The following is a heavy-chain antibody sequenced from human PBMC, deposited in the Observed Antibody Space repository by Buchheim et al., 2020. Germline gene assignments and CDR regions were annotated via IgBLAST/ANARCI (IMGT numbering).Heavy chain of an antibody. CDR2: ISSSGGNT. Sequence: EVQLLESGGGLVQPGGSLRLSCAASGFTFSSFAMTWVRQAPGKGLEWVSGISSSGGNTYYADSVKGRFTISRDNSKNKLYLQVNSLRVEDTAVYYCANMVAGPNYFDYWGQGTL. D-gene: IGHD6-19*01. CDR1: GFTFSSFA. V-gene: IGHV3-23*01. J-gene: IGHJ4*02. CDR3: ANMVAGPNYFDY.